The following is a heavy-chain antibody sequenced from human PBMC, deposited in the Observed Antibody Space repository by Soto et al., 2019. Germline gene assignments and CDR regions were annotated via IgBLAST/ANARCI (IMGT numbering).Heavy chain of an antibody. CDR1: GGSISISSYY. J-gene: IGHJ2*01. D-gene: IGHD4-17*01. CDR3: AITTTVNYWYFDL. V-gene: IGHV4-39*01. Sequence: QLQLPESGPGLGKPSETLSLTCTVSGGSISISSYYWGWIRQPPCKGLDWIGSIYYSGSTYFNSSLKCRVNMSVDTSKDQFPLKLSSVTAADTAVYYRAITTTVNYWYFDLWGRGTLVTVSS. CDR2: IYYSGST.